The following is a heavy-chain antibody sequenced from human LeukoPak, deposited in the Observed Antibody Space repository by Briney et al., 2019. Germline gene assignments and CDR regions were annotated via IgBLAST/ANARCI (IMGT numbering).Heavy chain of an antibody. CDR2: INPNSGGT. V-gene: IGHV1-2*02. CDR3: ARSPNSSSWFDP. J-gene: IGHJ5*02. Sequence: ASVKVSCKASGYTFTSYGISWVRQAPGQGLEWMGWINPNSGGTNYAQKFQGRATMTRDTSISTAYMELSRLRSDDTAVYYCARSPNSSSWFDPWGQGTLVTVSS. CDR1: GYTFTSYG. D-gene: IGHD6-13*01.